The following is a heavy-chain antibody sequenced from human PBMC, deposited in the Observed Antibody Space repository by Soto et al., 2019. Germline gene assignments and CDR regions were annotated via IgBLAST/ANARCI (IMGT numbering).Heavy chain of an antibody. J-gene: IGHJ4*02. CDR3: ARGGGYCTPTSCAIDS. CDR2: VSLTGDRT. V-gene: IGHV3-23*01. Sequence: GGSLRLSCVASRFSFSSYEMSWVRQAAGKGLEWVSRVSLTGDRTNYAGSVKGRFTVSRDNFKNTLYLEMDSLRPEDTAIYYCARGGGYCTPTSCAIDSWGRGTPVTVYS. CDR1: RFSFSSYE. D-gene: IGHD2-8*01.